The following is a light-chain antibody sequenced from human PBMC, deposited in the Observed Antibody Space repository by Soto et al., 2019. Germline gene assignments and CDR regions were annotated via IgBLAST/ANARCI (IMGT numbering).Light chain of an antibody. CDR1: SSDVGGYNY. CDR2: EVS. V-gene: IGLV2-14*01. J-gene: IGLJ1*01. Sequence: QSVLTQPASVSGSPGQSITISCTGTSSDVGGYNYVSWYQQHPGKAPKLMIYEVSNRPSGVSNRFYGSKSGNTASLTNSGLQAEDEADYYCSSYTSSSTLYVVGTGTKVTVL. CDR3: SSYTSSSTLYV.